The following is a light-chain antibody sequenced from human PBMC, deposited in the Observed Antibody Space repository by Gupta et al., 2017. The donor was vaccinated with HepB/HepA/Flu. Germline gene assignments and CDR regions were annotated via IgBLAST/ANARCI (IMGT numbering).Light chain of an antibody. CDR1: SSNIGSNF. CDR3: ETWENNRNDGGV. J-gene: IGLJ1*01. V-gene: IGLV1-51*02. Sequence: QSVLTQPPSVSAAPGQKVTISCSGSSSNIGSNFVSWYQQLPGTAPKLLIYENTKRPSGRPARCSASKSGTSTTIGITALQPGDEADYYCETWENNRNDGGVFGTGTKVTVL. CDR2: ENT.